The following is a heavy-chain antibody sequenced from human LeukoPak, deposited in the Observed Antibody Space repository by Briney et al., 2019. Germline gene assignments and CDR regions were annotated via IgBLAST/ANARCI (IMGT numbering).Heavy chain of an antibody. V-gene: IGHV1-18*01. CDR3: ARALTGYSSGWFDY. D-gene: IGHD6-19*01. CDR1: GYTFTSYG. Sequence: ASVKVSCKASGYTFTSYGISWVRQAPGQGLEWMGWIGAYNGNTNYAQKLQGRVTMTTDTSTSTAYMELRSLRSDDTAVYYCARALTGYSSGWFDYWGQGTLVTVSS. J-gene: IGHJ4*02. CDR2: IGAYNGNT.